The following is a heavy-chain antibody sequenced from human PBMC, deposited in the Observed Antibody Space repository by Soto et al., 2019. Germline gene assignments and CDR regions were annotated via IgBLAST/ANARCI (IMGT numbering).Heavy chain of an antibody. V-gene: IGHV3-21*01. CDR3: ARDSMVRGRFDP. D-gene: IGHD3-10*01. Sequence: GGSLRLSCAASGFTFSSYSMNWVRQAPGKGLEWVSSISSSSSYIYYADSVKGRFTISRDNAKNSLYLQMNSLRAEDTAVYYCARDSMVRGRFDPWGQGTLVTVSS. CDR1: GFTFSSYS. CDR2: ISSSSSYI. J-gene: IGHJ5*02.